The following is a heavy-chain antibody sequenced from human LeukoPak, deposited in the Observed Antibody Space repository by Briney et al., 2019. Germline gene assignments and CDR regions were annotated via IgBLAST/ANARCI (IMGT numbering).Heavy chain of an antibody. CDR1: GFSFSNFA. D-gene: IGHD6-19*01. Sequence: GGSLRLSCAASGFSFSNFAMTWVRQAPGKGLEWVSAISGSGGSTYYADSVKGRFTISRDNSKNTLYLQMNTLRAEDTAVYYCAKFRPITSVAGTIFHYWGQGTLVTVSS. V-gene: IGHV3-23*01. CDR2: ISGSGGST. J-gene: IGHJ4*02. CDR3: AKFRPITSVAGTIFHY.